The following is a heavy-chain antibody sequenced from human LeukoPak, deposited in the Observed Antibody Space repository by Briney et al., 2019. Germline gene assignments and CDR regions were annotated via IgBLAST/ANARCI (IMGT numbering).Heavy chain of an antibody. D-gene: IGHD3-10*01. Sequence: KPGESLKISCKGSGYSFTSYWIGWVRQMPGKGLEWMGIIYPGDSDTRYSPSFQGQVTISADKSISTAYLQWSSLKASDTAMYYCARGSSGSYSRWWYFDLGGRGTLVTVSS. V-gene: IGHV5-51*01. J-gene: IGHJ2*01. CDR3: ARGSSGSYSRWWYFDL. CDR1: GYSFTSYW. CDR2: IYPGDSDT.